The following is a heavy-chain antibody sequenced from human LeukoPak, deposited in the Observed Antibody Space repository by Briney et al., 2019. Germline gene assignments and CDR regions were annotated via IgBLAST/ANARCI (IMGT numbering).Heavy chain of an antibody. J-gene: IGHJ3*02. CDR1: GGSISSGDYY. Sequence: IPSETLSLTCTVSGGSISSGDYYWSWIRQPPGKGPEWIGYIYYSGSTYYNPSLKSRVTISVDTSKNQFSLKLSSVTAADTAVYYCARDRGYSYGYGTAFDIWGQGTMVTVSS. D-gene: IGHD5-18*01. V-gene: IGHV4-30-4*01. CDR3: ARDRGYSYGYGTAFDI. CDR2: IYYSGST.